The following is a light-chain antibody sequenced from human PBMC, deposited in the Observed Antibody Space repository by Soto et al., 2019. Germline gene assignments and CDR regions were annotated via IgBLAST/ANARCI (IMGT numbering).Light chain of an antibody. Sequence: QSALTQPASVSESPGQSITIPCTGTSSDIGGYNYVSWYQHHPGKAPKLLIYDVTNRPSGVSTRFSGSKSGNTASQTISGLQADDEANYYCSSYTSSSPLVVFGGGTELAVL. J-gene: IGLJ2*01. CDR3: SSYTSSSPLVV. CDR1: SSDIGGYNY. V-gene: IGLV2-14*03. CDR2: DVT.